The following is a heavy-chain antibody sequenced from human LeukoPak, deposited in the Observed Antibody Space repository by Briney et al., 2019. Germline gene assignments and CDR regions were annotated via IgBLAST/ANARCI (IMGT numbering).Heavy chain of an antibody. CDR1: GGSISGYY. Sequence: SETLSLTCTVSGGSISGYYWSWIRQPPGKGLEWIAFIYYSGSTNYNPSLKSRVTISVDTSKNQFSLKLSSVTAADTAVYYCARGKYYYDSSGHNWFDPWGQGTLVTVSS. CDR3: ARGKYYYDSSGHNWFDP. CDR2: IYYSGST. V-gene: IGHV4-59*01. D-gene: IGHD3-22*01. J-gene: IGHJ5*02.